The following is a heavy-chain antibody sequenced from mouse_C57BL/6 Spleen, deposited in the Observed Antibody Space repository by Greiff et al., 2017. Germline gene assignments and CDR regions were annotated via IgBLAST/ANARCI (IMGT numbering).Heavy chain of an antibody. J-gene: IGHJ2*01. CDR2: IYPGNSDT. V-gene: IGHV1-5*01. D-gene: IGHD3-1*01. Sequence: VQLQQSGTVLARPGASVKMSCKTSGYTFTSYWMHWVKQRPGQGLEWIGAIYPGNSDTSYNQKFKGKAKLTAVTSASTAYMELSSLTNEDSAVYYCTRSGYCNGYYFDYWGQGTTLTVSS. CDR3: TRSGYCNGYYFDY. CDR1: GYTFTSYW.